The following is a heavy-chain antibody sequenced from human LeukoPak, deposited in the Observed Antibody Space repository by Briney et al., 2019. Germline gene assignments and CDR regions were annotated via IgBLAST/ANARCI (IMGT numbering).Heavy chain of an antibody. CDR1: GFTFSSYG. Sequence: GRSLRLSCAASGFTFSSYGMHWVRQAPGKGLEWVAVIWYDGSNKYYADSVKGRFTISRDNSKNTLYLQMSSLRAEDTAVYYCAKGGATICDNWGQGTLVTVSS. CDR3: AKGGATICDN. CDR2: IWYDGSNK. V-gene: IGHV3-33*06. D-gene: IGHD5-12*01. J-gene: IGHJ4*02.